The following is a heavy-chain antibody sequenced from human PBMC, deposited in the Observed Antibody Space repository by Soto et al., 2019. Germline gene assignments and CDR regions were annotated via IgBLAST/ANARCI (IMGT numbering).Heavy chain of an antibody. Sequence: GESLKISCKGSGYSFAGYWITWVRQKPGKGLEWMGRIDPSDSQTYYSPSFRGHVTISATKSITTVFLQWSSLMASDTAMYYCARQRYDSDTGPNFQYYFDSWGQGTPVTVSS. CDR1: GYSFAGYW. CDR2: IDPSDSQT. V-gene: IGHV5-10-1*01. CDR3: ARQRYDSDTGPNFQYYFDS. J-gene: IGHJ4*02. D-gene: IGHD3-22*01.